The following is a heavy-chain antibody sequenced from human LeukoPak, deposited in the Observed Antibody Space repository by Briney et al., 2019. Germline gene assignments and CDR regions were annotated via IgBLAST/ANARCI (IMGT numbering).Heavy chain of an antibody. CDR3: ARATTGTRTVDY. D-gene: IGHD1-7*01. Sequence: GESLKISCKGSGYTFTNYWIAWVRQTPGKGLESMGTIFPDDSHTTYSPSFQGQVTISADKSINTAYLQWSSLKASDTAIYYCARATTGTRTVDYWGQGTLVTVSS. CDR1: GYTFTNYW. V-gene: IGHV5-51*01. CDR2: IFPDDSHT. J-gene: IGHJ4*02.